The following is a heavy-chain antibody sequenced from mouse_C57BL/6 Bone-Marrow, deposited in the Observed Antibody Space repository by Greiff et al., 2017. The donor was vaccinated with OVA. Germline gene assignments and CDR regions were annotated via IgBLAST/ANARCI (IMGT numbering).Heavy chain of an antibody. V-gene: IGHV14-4*01. J-gene: IGHJ1*03. CDR1: GFNIKDDY. Sequence: EVKLMESGAELVRPGASVKLSCTASGFNIKDDYMHWVKQRPEQGLEWIGWIDPENGDTEYASKFQGKATITADTSSNTAYLQLSSLTSEDTAVYYCTTEGPHWYFDVWGTGTTVTVSS. D-gene: IGHD3-3*01. CDR2: IDPENGDT. CDR3: TTEGPHWYFDV.